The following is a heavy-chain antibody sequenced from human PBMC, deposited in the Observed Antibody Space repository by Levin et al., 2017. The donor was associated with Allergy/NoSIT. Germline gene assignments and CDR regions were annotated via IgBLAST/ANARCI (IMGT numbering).Heavy chain of an antibody. Sequence: GGSLRLSCAASGFTFSDYYMSWIRQAPGKGLEWVSYISSSSSYTNYADSVKGRFTISRDNAKNSLYLQMNSLRAEDTAVYYCASGQRGSSGWNDYWGQGTLVTVSS. CDR2: ISSSSSYT. J-gene: IGHJ4*02. D-gene: IGHD6-19*01. CDR1: GFTFSDYY. V-gene: IGHV3-11*03. CDR3: ASGQRGSSGWNDY.